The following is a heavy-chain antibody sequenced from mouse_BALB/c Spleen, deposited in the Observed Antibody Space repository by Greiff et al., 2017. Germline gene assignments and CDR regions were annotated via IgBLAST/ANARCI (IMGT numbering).Heavy chain of an antibody. CDR3: ARQLLRLSLYFDY. D-gene: IGHD1-2*01. CDR2: INPYNGDT. Sequence: EVQLQQSGPELVKPGASVKISCKASGYSFTGYFMNWVMQSHGKSLEWIGRINPYNGDTFYNQKFKGKATLTVDKSSSTAHMELRSLASEDSAVYYCARQLLRLSLYFDYWGQGTTLTVSS. J-gene: IGHJ2*01. V-gene: IGHV1-20*02. CDR1: GYSFTGYF.